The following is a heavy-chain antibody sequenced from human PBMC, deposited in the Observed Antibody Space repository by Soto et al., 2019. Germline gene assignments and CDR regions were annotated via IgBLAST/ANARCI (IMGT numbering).Heavy chain of an antibody. CDR2: INPGDSET. CDR1: GYSFTSYW. V-gene: IGHV5-51*01. D-gene: IGHD3-9*01. Sequence: AGESLKISCKGSGYSFTSYWIAWVRQMPGKGLEWMAIINPGDSETKYSPSFQGQVTISADKSINTAYLQWSSLKASDTAMYYCARHATYYDILRGYYFDYWGQGTQVTVSS. CDR3: ARHATYYDILRGYYFDY. J-gene: IGHJ4*02.